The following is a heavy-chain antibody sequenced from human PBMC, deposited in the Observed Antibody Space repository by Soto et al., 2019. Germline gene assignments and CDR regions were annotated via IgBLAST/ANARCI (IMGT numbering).Heavy chain of an antibody. CDR2: ISGSGGST. J-gene: IGHJ3*02. Sequence: EVQLLESGGGLVQPGGSLRLSCAASGFTFSSYAMSWVRQAPGKGLEWVSAISGSGGSTYYADTVNGGFTISRDNSKNRVYLQMNSLRAEEAAVYYCAKVSPISIVVVVAALVDAFDIWGQGTMVAVSS. V-gene: IGHV3-23*01. CDR1: GFTFSSYA. CDR3: AKVSPISIVVVVAALVDAFDI. D-gene: IGHD2-15*01.